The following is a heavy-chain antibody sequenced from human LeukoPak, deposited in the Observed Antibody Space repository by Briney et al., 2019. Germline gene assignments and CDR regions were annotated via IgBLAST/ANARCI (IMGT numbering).Heavy chain of an antibody. Sequence: PSETLSLTCSVSTGSVNSGVYYWGWVRQPPGKGLEWIGSIHSSGNSYCNPSLKSRVTLSVDTSKNQFSLKLSSVTAADRAVYYCAKHEGSYYDKSGYTFDFWGLRTLVTVSS. CDR1: TGSVNSGVYY. D-gene: IGHD3-22*01. V-gene: IGHV4-39*01. CDR3: AKHEGSYYDKSGYTFDF. CDR2: IHSSGNS. J-gene: IGHJ4*02.